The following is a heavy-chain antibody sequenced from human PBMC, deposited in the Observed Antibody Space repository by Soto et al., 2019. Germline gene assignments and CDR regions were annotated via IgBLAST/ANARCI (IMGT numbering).Heavy chain of an antibody. CDR3: ARLGMKGYSYYYGMDI. Sequence: PGESLKISCQGAGYDIATFWIGWVRQMPGKGLEWMGVIYPDDSDTKYSPSFQGQVTMSVDNSINTAYLQWRSLKASDTAIYYCARLGMKGYSYYYGMDIGGHGTTVTVSS. D-gene: IGHD2-15*01. CDR2: IYPDDSDT. V-gene: IGHV5-51*01. J-gene: IGHJ6*02. CDR1: GYDIATFW.